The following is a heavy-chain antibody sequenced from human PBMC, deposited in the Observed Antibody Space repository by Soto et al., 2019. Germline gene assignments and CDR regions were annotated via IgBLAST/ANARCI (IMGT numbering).Heavy chain of an antibody. CDR1: GGSFSGYY. CDR2: INHSGST. J-gene: IGHJ6*02. V-gene: IGHV4-34*01. D-gene: IGHD3-10*01. CDR3: ARGKYPAVRARGHPTSYGMDV. Sequence: SETLSLTCAVYGGSFSGYYWSWIRQPPGKGLEWIGEINHSGSTNYNPSLKSRVTISVDTSKNQFSLKLSSVTAADTAVYYCARGKYPAVRARGHPTSYGMDVWGQGTTVTISS.